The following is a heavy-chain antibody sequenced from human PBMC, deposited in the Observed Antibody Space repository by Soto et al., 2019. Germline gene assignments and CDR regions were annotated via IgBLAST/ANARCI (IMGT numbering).Heavy chain of an antibody. Sequence: QITLKESGPTVVKPTQTLTLTCSLSGFSLNTAGVGVGWIRQPPGKALEWLAVIYWDDDKSWNPSLRDRLTINRDASDDQVVLTVTNMDPVYTGTYYCARRRGGFGGGWTTPYFDYWGQGTLVTVSS. CDR2: IYWDDDK. CDR1: GFSLNTAGVG. D-gene: IGHD6-19*01. V-gene: IGHV2-5*02. J-gene: IGHJ4*02. CDR3: ARRRGGFGGGWTTPYFDY.